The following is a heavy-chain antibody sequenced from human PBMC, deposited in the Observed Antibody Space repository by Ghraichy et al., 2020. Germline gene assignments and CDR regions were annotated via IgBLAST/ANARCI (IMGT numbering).Heavy chain of an antibody. V-gene: IGHV4-59*01. J-gene: IGHJ2*01. D-gene: IGHD3-16*01. CDR1: GGFMNTFY. CDR2: VFYRGNT. CDR3: ARGERYFDV. Sequence: SETLSLTCSVSGGFMNTFYWSWLRQSPGKGLEWIGNVFYRGNTNYNPSLKNRVTIFIDTSKHQCFLNLTSVTAADTAVYYCARGERYFDVWGRGPLVSVCS.